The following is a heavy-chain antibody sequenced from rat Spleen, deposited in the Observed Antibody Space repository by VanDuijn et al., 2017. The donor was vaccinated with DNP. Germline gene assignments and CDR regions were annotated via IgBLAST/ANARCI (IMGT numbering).Heavy chain of an antibody. CDR2: ISNSGAGT. J-gene: IGHJ3*01. V-gene: IGHV5-20*01. CDR1: GFIFSDYG. Sequence: EVQLVESGGGLVQPGRSLKLSCAASGFIFSDYGMAWVRQAPKTGLEWVATISNSGAGTYYRDSVKGRFTISRDNAKSILYLQMDSLWSEDTAAYYCTIVPNWFAYWGRGTLVTVSS. CDR3: TIVPNWFAY.